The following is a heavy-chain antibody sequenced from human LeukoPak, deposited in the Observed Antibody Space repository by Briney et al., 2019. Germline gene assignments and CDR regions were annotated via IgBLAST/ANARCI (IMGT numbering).Heavy chain of an antibody. J-gene: IGHJ4*02. D-gene: IGHD2-2*01. V-gene: IGHV3-30*02. Sequence: GGSLRLSCTASGFTFKTYGMHWVRQPPGKGLEWVAFITYDRGDTYYAGSVKGRFTISRDSSKTTLSLQMNSLRVEDTAVYYCYTDIVTVPAPDYWGQGALVIVSS. CDR2: ITYDRGDT. CDR3: YTDIVTVPAPDY. CDR1: GFTFKTYG.